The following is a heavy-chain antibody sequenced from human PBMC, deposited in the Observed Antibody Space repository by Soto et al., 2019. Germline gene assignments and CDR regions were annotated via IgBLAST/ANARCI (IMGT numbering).Heavy chain of an antibody. D-gene: IGHD6-19*01. J-gene: IGHJ6*02. V-gene: IGHV3-23*01. Sequence: PGGSLRLSCATSGLTCSNYAMSWVRQAPGGGLEWVSSMSGSSSTTYYADSVKGRFTISRDRSKNTLYLQMSSLRAEDTAVYYCVKDGSSGWPYFYDMDVWGQGTTVTVSS. CDR1: GLTCSNYA. CDR3: VKDGSSGWPYFYDMDV. CDR2: MSGSSSTT.